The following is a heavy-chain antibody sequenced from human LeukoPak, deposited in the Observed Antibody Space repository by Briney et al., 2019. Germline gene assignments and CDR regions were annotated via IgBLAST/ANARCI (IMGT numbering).Heavy chain of an antibody. Sequence: ASVTVSCKASGYTFTGYYMHWVRQAPGQGLEWMGWINPNSGGTNYAQKFQGRVTMTRDTSISTAYMELSRLRSDDTAVYYCARGPLMTTLTPFTFWAQGTLVTVSS. J-gene: IGHJ4*02. V-gene: IGHV1-2*02. CDR3: ARGPLMTTLTPFTF. CDR2: INPNSGGT. CDR1: GYTFTGYY. D-gene: IGHD4-17*01.